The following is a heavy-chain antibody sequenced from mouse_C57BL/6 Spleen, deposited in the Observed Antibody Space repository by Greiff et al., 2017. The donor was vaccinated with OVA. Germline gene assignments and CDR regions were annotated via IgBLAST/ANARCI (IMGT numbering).Heavy chain of an antibody. CDR1: GYTFTSYW. V-gene: IGHV1-61*01. CDR2: IYPSDSET. J-gene: IGHJ2*01. CDR3: ARTKKEEDYFDY. Sequence: VQLQQPGAELVRPGSSVKLSCKASGYTFTSYWMDWVKQRPGQGLEWIGNIYPSDSETHYNQKFKDKATLTVDKSSSTAYMQLSSLTSEDSAVYYCARTKKEEDYFDYWGQGTTLTVSS.